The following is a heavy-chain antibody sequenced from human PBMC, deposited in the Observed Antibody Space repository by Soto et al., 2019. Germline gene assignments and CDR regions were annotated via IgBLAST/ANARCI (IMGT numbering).Heavy chain of an antibody. J-gene: IGHJ4*02. CDR2: INHSGST. Sequence: SETLSLTCAVYGGSFSGYYWSWIRQPPGKGLEWIGEINHSGSTNYNPSLKSRVTISVDTSKNQFSLKLSSVTAADTAVYYCASLHSTYYYGSGSYYNEWGQGTLVTVSS. CDR3: ASLHSTYYYGSGSYYNE. D-gene: IGHD3-10*01. V-gene: IGHV4-34*01. CDR1: GGSFSGYY.